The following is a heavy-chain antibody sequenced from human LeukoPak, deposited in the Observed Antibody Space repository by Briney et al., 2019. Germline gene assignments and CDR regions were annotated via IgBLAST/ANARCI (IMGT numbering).Heavy chain of an antibody. D-gene: IGHD5-24*01. Sequence: GGSLRLSCVASGFTFSNYWMSWVRQAPGKGLEWVANIKQDGSEKYYVDSVKGRFTISRDNAKNTLYLQMNSLRAEDTAVYYCARSDGYNAWFDPWGQGTLVTVSS. J-gene: IGHJ5*02. V-gene: IGHV3-7*01. CDR3: ARSDGYNAWFDP. CDR2: IKQDGSEK. CDR1: GFTFSNYW.